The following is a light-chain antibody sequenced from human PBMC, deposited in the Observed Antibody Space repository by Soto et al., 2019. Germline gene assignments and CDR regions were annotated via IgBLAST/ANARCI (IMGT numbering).Light chain of an antibody. Sequence: EIVLTQSPGTLSLSPGERTTLSCRASQSFSSSYIAWDQPKPGQAPRLLIYGASSRVTGIPDRFRGSGSGTDFSLTISRLEPEDFAVYYCQKYGSSPYSFGQGPKLEIK. CDR3: QKYGSSPYS. CDR2: GAS. CDR1: QSFSSSY. J-gene: IGKJ2*03. V-gene: IGKV3-20*01.